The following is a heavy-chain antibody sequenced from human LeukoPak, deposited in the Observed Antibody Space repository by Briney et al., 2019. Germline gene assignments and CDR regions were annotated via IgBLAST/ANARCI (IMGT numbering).Heavy chain of an antibody. CDR2: ISYDGSNK. D-gene: IGHD5-18*01. J-gene: IGHJ4*02. Sequence: QPGRSLRLSCAASGXTFSSSGMHWVRQAPGKGLQWVAVISYDGSNKYYTNSVKGRFTISRDNSKNTVYLQMNSLRAEDTAVYYCAKGQPGGTQLPSWAPYYFDYWGQGTLVTVSS. CDR1: GXTFSSSG. V-gene: IGHV3-30*18. CDR3: AKGQPGGTQLPSWAPYYFDY.